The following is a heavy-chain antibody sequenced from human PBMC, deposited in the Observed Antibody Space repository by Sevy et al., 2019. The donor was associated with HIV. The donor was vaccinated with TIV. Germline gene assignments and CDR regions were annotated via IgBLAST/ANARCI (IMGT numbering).Heavy chain of an antibody. CDR2: LSGSGGSA. V-gene: IGHV3-23*01. CDR1: GFPFSSYA. CDR3: AKGLRGTTTNNWFDP. J-gene: IGHJ5*02. Sequence: GGSLRLSCAASGFPFSSYAMSWVRRAPGKGLEWVSTLSGSGGSAYYADSVKGRFTISRDNSKITLFLQMHSLRAEDTVVYYCAKGLRGTTTNNWFDPWVQGTLVTVSS. D-gene: IGHD4-17*01.